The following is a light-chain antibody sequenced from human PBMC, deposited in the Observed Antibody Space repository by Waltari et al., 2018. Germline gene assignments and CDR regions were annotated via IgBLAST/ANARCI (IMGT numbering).Light chain of an antibody. CDR1: QSLLHGSGNTF. CDR3: MQARQTPWT. CDR2: LVS. V-gene: IGKV2-28*01. J-gene: IGKJ1*01. Sequence: DIVLTQSPLSLSVTPGEPASLSCRSSQSLLHGSGNTFLDWYLQKPGQSPQLLLYLVSNRASGVPDRFSGSGSGTDFTMKISRVEAEDVGVYFCMQARQTPWTFGQGTKVEIK.